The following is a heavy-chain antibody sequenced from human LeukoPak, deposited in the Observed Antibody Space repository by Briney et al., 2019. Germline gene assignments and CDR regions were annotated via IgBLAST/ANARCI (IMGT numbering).Heavy chain of an antibody. CDR2: IIPIFGTA. Sequence: SVKVSCKASGGTFSSYAISWVRQAPGQGLEWMGGIIPIFGTANYAQKFQGRVTITADESTSTAYMELSSLRSEDTAVYYCASGYCSGGSCYSGRNWFDPWGQGTLVTVSS. D-gene: IGHD2-15*01. CDR1: GGTFSSYA. CDR3: ASGYCSGGSCYSGRNWFDP. J-gene: IGHJ5*02. V-gene: IGHV1-69*13.